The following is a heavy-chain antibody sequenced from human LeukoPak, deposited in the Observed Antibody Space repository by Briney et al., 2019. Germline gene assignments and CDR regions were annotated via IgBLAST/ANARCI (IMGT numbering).Heavy chain of an antibody. J-gene: IGHJ4*02. CDR3: ARGLIYDFWSGYYFDYYFDY. CDR2: MNPNSGNT. V-gene: IGHV1-8*03. Sequence: GASVKVSCKASGYTFTSYDINWVRQATGQGLEWMGWMNPNSGNTGYAQKFPGRVTITRNTSISTAYMELSSLRSEDTAVYYCARGLIYDFWSGYYFDYYFDYWGQGTLVTVSS. D-gene: IGHD3-3*01. CDR1: GYTFTSYD.